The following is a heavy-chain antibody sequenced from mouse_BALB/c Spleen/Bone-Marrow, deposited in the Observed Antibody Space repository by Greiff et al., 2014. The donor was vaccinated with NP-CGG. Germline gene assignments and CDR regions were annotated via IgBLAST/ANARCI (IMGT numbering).Heavy chain of an antibody. D-gene: IGHD2-2*01. CDR3: ARWYYGYAGFAY. Sequence: VQVVESAAELARPGASVKMSCKASGYTFTSYTMHWVKQRPGQGLEWIGYINPSSGYTEYNQKFKDKTTLTADKSSSTAYMQLSSLTSEDSAVYYCARWYYGYAGFAYWGQGTLVTVSA. V-gene: IGHV1-4*02. CDR2: INPSSGYT. CDR1: GYTFTSYT. J-gene: IGHJ3*01.